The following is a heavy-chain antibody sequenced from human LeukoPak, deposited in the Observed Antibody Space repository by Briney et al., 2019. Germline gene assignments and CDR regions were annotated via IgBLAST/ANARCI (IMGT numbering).Heavy chain of an antibody. CDR1: GFTFSSYS. J-gene: IGHJ6*02. CDR2: ISSSSSYI. CDR3: ARDTMAEQWLVGYYGMDV. V-gene: IGHV3-21*01. D-gene: IGHD6-19*01. Sequence: PGGSLRLSCAASGFTFSSYSMNWVRQAPGKGLEWVSSISSSSSYIYYADSVKGRFTISRDNAKNSLYLQMNSLRAEDTAVYYCARDTMAEQWLVGYYGMDVWGQGTTVTVSS.